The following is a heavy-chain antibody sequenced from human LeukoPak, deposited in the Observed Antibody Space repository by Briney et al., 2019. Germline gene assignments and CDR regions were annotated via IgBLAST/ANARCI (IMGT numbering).Heavy chain of an antibody. Sequence: GASVKVSCKASGYTLSYYGINWVRQAPGQGLEWMGWISAYNGNTNYAQKYQGRVTMTTDTSTNTAYMALRSLRSDDMAVYYCARGGYTGYDSVEGVDYWGQGTLVTVSS. J-gene: IGHJ4*02. D-gene: IGHD5-12*01. CDR1: GYTLSYYG. CDR2: ISAYNGNT. V-gene: IGHV1-18*03. CDR3: ARGGYTGYDSVEGVDY.